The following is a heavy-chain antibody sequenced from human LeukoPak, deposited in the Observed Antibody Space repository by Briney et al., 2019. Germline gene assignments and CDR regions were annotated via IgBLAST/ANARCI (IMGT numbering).Heavy chain of an antibody. Sequence: SETLSLTCTVSGGSISSYYWSWIRQPPGKRLEWIGYIYYSGSTNYNPSLKSRVTISEDTSKNQFSLKLSSVTAADTAVYYCAREEVAGLDYWGQGTLVTVSS. CDR1: GGSISSYY. CDR3: AREEVAGLDY. CDR2: IYYSGST. D-gene: IGHD6-19*01. V-gene: IGHV4-59*01. J-gene: IGHJ4*02.